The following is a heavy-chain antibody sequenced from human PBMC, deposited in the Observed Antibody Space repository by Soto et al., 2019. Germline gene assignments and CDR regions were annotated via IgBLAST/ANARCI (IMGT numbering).Heavy chain of an antibody. V-gene: IGHV3-74*01. CDR3: ATVFDV. J-gene: IGHJ4*02. Sequence: EVPLVESGGGLVQPGGSLRVSCAASGFTFRSHRIHWVSQAPGKGLEWVSRIDTDGGGTSYADSVKGRFTISTDNAENTVYLQMNGLRVEDTAVYYCATVFDVWGQGTLVTVSS. CDR1: GFTFRSHR. CDR2: IDTDGGGT. D-gene: IGHD4-17*01.